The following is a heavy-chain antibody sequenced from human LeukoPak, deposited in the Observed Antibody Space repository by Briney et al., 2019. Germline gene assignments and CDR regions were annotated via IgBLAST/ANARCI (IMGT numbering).Heavy chain of an antibody. CDR3: ARDLCLYYYDSSGYCTDAFGI. D-gene: IGHD3-22*01. CDR2: ISSSGSTI. V-gene: IGHV3-11*01. CDR1: GFTLSDYY. Sequence: GGSLRLSCAASGFTLSDYYMSWIRQAPGKGLEWVSYISSSGSTIYYADSVKGRFTISRDNAKNSLYLQMNSLRAEDTAVYYCARDLCLYYYDSSGYCTDAFGIWGQGTMVTVSS. J-gene: IGHJ3*02.